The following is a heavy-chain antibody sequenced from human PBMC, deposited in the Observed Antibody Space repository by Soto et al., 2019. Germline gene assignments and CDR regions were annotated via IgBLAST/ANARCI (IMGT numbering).Heavy chain of an antibody. CDR2: IDPSDSYT. Sequence: PGESLKISCKGSGYSFTSYWISWVRQMSGKGLEWMGRIDPSDSYTNYSPYFQGHVTISADKSISTAYLQWSSLKASDTAMYYCAIFYSSSSDYYHSYSMDVWGQGTTVTLS. V-gene: IGHV5-10-1*01. D-gene: IGHD6-6*01. CDR3: AIFYSSSSDYYHSYSMDV. J-gene: IGHJ6*02. CDR1: GYSFTSYW.